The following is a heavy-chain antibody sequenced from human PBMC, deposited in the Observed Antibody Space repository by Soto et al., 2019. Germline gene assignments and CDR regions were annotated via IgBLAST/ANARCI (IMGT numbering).Heavy chain of an antibody. CDR2: IYYSGST. Sequence: PSETLSLTFTVPGGSISSYYWSWIRQPPGKGLEWIGYIYYSGSTNYNPSLKSRVTISVDTSKNQFSLKQSSVTAADTAVYYCARSQYSYGFFDYWGQGTLVTVSS. J-gene: IGHJ4*02. V-gene: IGHV4-59*01. D-gene: IGHD5-18*01. CDR1: GGSISSYY. CDR3: ARSQYSYGFFDY.